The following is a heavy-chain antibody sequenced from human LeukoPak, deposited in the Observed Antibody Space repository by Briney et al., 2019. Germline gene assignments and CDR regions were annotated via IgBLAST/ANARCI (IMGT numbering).Heavy chain of an antibody. CDR3: AKDRRFGGSGAFDI. CDR1: GFTFDDYA. J-gene: IGHJ3*02. Sequence: GGSLRFSCAASGFTFDDYAMHWVRQAPGKGLEWVSGISWNSGSIGYADSVKGRFTISRDNAKNSLYLQMNSLRAEDTALYYCAKDRRFGGSGAFDIWGQGTMVTVSS. V-gene: IGHV3-9*01. CDR2: ISWNSGSI. D-gene: IGHD3-10*01.